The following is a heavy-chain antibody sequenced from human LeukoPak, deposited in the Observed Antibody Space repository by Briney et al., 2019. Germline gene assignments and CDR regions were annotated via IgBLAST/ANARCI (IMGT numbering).Heavy chain of an antibody. CDR1: GGSISSYY. D-gene: IGHD7-27*01. CDR3: ATRKLGNDY. J-gene: IGHJ4*02. V-gene: IGHV4-59*01. Sequence: SETLSLTCTVSGGSISSYYWSWIRQSPGKGLEWIGYIYYSGSTNFNPSLKSRVTISVDTSKNQFSLKLSSVTAADTAVYYCATRKLGNDYWGQGTLVTVSS. CDR2: IYYSGST.